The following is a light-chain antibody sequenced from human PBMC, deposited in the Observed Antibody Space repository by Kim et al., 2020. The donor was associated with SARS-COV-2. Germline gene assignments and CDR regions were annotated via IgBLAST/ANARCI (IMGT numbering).Light chain of an antibody. V-gene: IGLV3-19*01. CDR3: QSRDTNGRSVKM. CDR2: GKN. CDR1: SLRNYY. Sequence: GQTVTITCQGESLRNYYVSWYQQKSGQAPVLVLFGKNSRPSGIPGRFSGSNSGNTAAWTITGVQAEDEADYYCQSRDTNGRSVKMFGGGTQLTVL. J-gene: IGLJ3*02.